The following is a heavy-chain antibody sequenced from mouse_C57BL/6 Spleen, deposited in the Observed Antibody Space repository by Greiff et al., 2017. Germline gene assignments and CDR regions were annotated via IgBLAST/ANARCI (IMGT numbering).Heavy chain of an antibody. Sequence: LQQSGAELMKPGASVKLSCKATGYTFTGYWIEWVKQRPGHGLEWIGEILPGSGSTNYNEKFKGKATFTADTSSNTAYMQLSSLTTEDSAIYYCARRDYYGSSYDYAMDYWGQGTSVTVSS. CDR3: ARRDYYGSSYDYAMDY. D-gene: IGHD1-1*01. V-gene: IGHV1-9*01. CDR1: GYTFTGYW. J-gene: IGHJ4*01. CDR2: ILPGSGST.